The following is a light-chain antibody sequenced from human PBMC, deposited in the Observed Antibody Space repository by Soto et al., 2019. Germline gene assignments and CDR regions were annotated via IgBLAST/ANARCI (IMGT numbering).Light chain of an antibody. CDR3: QEYTTYSRT. CDR1: QRISNW. J-gene: IGKJ1*01. Sequence: DIQMTQSPSTLSASVGDRVTITCRASQRISNWLAWYQQIPGKAPKVLIFDASTLESGVPSRFSGGGSVTEFTLTITSLRPDDFATYYCQEYTTYSRTFGQGTKVEVK. V-gene: IGKV1-5*01. CDR2: DAS.